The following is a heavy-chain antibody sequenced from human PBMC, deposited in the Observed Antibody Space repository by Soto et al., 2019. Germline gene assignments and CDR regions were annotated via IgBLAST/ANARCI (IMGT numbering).Heavy chain of an antibody. V-gene: IGHV3-23*01. CDR1: GFTFTSYA. CDR3: AKDGGDSSGWFPGEVLS. CDR2: ISGSGSST. Sequence: VQLLESGGGLVQPGGSLRLSCAASGFTFTSYAMTWVRQAPGKGLEWVSTISGSGSSTYSPGFVKGLLTISRDNTKNTLNLQMNSLRAEDTAVYYCAKDGGDSSGWFPGEVLSWGQGTPVTVST. D-gene: IGHD6-19*01. J-gene: IGHJ5*02.